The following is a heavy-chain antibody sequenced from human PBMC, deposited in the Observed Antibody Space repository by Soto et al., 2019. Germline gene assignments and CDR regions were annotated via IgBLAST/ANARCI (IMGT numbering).Heavy chain of an antibody. J-gene: IGHJ5*01. CDR1: GFDFRIYA. V-gene: IGHV3-23*01. D-gene: IGHD1-26*01. Sequence: EVQLLESGGGLAQAGGSLRLSCAASGFDFRIYAMNWVRQAPGKGLEWVAVMIGDGTSWDYADSVRGRFTISRDNSKNTLYMQMNSLRAEDTAVYYCARDLRPDGRDGFDFWGQGTLVTVSS. CDR2: MIGDGTSW. CDR3: ARDLRPDGRDGFDF.